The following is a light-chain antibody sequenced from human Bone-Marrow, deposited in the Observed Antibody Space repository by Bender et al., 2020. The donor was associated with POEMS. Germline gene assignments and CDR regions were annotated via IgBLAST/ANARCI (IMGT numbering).Light chain of an antibody. J-gene: IGLJ2*01. CDR2: EGV. CDR3: CSYAGSSYSVL. CDR1: SSDVGSFNL. Sequence: QSALTQPASVSGSPGQSITISCTGTSSDVGSFNLVSWYQQHPAKAPKLIIYEGVKRPSGVSNRFSGSKSGNTASLTISGLQVEDEADYYCCSYAGSSYSVLFGGGTKLTVL. V-gene: IGLV2-14*02.